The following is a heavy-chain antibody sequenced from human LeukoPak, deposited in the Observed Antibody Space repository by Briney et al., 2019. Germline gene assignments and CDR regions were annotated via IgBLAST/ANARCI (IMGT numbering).Heavy chain of an antibody. V-gene: IGHV1-18*01. J-gene: IGHJ4*02. Sequence: GASVKVSCKASGYTFTSYGISWVRQAPGQGLEWMGWISAYNGNTNYAQKLQGRVTMTTDTSTSTAYMELRSLRSEDTAVYYCATEDTAMVNFDYWGQGTLVTVSS. D-gene: IGHD5-18*01. CDR2: ISAYNGNT. CDR1: GYTFTSYG. CDR3: ATEDTAMVNFDY.